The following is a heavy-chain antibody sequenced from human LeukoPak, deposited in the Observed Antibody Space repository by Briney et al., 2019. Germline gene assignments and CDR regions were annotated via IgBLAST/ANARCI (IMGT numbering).Heavy chain of an antibody. V-gene: IGHV3-23*01. CDR1: GFNFSSYA. Sequence: PGGSLRLSCAASGFNFSSYAISWVRQAPGKGLEWVSAISGSGGSKYYADSVKGRFTISRDNSKNPLYLQMNSLRAEDTAVYYCAKGYSGSPYYGMDVWGQGTTVTVSS. J-gene: IGHJ6*02. CDR2: ISGSGGSK. D-gene: IGHD6-19*01. CDR3: AKGYSGSPYYGMDV.